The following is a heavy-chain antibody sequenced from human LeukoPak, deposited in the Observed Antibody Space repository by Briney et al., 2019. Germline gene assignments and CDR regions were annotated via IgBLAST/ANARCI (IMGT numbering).Heavy chain of an antibody. Sequence: PGGSLRLSCAASGFTFSSYSVNWVRQAPGKGLEWVSYISSRSSTINYTDSVKGRFTISRDNAKNSLYLQMSSLRAEDTAVYYCAKGSYGDSPYWYFNLWGRGTLVTVSS. CDR3: AKGSYGDSPYWYFNL. V-gene: IGHV3-48*01. J-gene: IGHJ2*01. D-gene: IGHD4-17*01. CDR1: GFTFSSYS. CDR2: ISSRSSTI.